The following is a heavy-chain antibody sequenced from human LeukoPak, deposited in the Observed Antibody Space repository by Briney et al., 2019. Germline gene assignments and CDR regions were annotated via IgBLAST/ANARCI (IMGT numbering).Heavy chain of an antibody. D-gene: IGHD5-12*01. J-gene: IGHJ4*02. CDR3: ARVRYSGYDYFDY. Sequence: GGSLRLSCAASGFTFDTYWMSWVRQAPGKGLEWVDNIKYDGSEKYYVDSMKDRFTISRDNGVESLYLQMNSLRAEDTAVYHCARVRYSGYDYFDYWGQGTLVTVSS. CDR1: GFTFDTYW. V-gene: IGHV3-7*01. CDR2: IKYDGSEK.